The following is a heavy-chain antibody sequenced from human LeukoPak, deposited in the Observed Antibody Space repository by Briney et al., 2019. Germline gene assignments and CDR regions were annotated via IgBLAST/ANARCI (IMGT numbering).Heavy chain of an antibody. V-gene: IGHV3-7*01. CDR1: GFTFSHYY. D-gene: IGHD2-2*01. J-gene: IGHJ3*02. Sequence: GGSLRLSCAASGFTFSHYYMSWVRQAPGKGLEWVANIKQDGSEQFYLDSVKGRFTISRDNAKNALNLQMYSLRVEDTAVYYCARESIVVVPTTMDDASDIWGQGTMVTVSS. CDR2: IKQDGSEQ. CDR3: ARESIVVVPTTMDDASDI.